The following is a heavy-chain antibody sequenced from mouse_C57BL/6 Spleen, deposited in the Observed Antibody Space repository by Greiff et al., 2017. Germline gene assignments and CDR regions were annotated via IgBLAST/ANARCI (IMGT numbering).Heavy chain of an antibody. D-gene: IGHD3-3*01. CDR3: AREGDAYAMDY. J-gene: IGHJ4*01. CDR1: GYTFTDYY. Sequence: EVQLQQSGPVLVKPGASVKMSCKASGYTFTDYYMNWVKQSHGKSLEWIGVINPYNGGTSYNQKFKGKATLTVDKSSSTAYMELNSLTSEDSAVYYCAREGDAYAMDYWGQGTSVTVSS. CDR2: INPYNGGT. V-gene: IGHV1-19*01.